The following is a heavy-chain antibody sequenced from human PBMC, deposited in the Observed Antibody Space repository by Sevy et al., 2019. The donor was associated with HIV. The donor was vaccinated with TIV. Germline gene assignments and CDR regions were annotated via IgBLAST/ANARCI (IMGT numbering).Heavy chain of an antibody. V-gene: IGHV3-30-3*01. CDR1: GFAFSRYD. CDR2: ISYDGNTD. D-gene: IGHD3-22*01. Sequence: GGSLRLSCAASGFAFSRYDMHWVCQAPGRGLEWVAVISYDGNTDFYADSLRGRFTVSRDNSKNTVYVQMNSLRPEDTALYYCVRGMTKIVVVISDDSFDVWGQGTMVTVSS. CDR3: VRGMTKIVVVISDDSFDV. J-gene: IGHJ3*01.